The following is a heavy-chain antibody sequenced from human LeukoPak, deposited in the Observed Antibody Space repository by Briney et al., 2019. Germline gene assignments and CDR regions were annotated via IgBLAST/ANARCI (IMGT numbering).Heavy chain of an antibody. J-gene: IGHJ4*02. V-gene: IGHV1-8*03. CDR1: GYTFTSYD. Sequence: ASVKVSCKASGYTFTSYDINWVRQATGQGLEWMGWMNPNSGNTGYAQKFQGRVTITRNTSISTAYMELSSLRSEDTAVYYCARRLLGGTGMDYWGQGTLVTVSS. CDR2: MNPNSGNT. D-gene: IGHD7-27*01. CDR3: ARRLLGGTGMDY.